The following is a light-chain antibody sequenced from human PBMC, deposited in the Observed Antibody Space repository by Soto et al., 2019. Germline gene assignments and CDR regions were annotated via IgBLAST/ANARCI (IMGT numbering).Light chain of an antibody. J-gene: IGLJ2*01. Sequence: QLVLTQSASASASLGASVKLTCTLSSGHSSYAIAWHQQQPEKGPRYLMKLNSDGSHSKGDGIPDRFSGSSSGAERYLTISSLQSEDEADYYCQTRGTGSVVFGGGTKLTVL. V-gene: IGLV4-69*01. CDR3: QTRGTGSVV. CDR1: SGHSSYA. CDR2: LNSDGSH.